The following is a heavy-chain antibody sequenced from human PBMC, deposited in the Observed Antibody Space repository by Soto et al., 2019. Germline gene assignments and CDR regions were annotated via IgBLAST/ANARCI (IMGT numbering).Heavy chain of an antibody. V-gene: IGHV4-39*01. CDR2: IYYSGST. CDR3: ASLAGGSGSYFWFDP. D-gene: IGHD3-10*01. CDR1: GGSISSSSYY. J-gene: IGHJ5*02. Sequence: SETLSLTCTVSGGSISSSSYYWGWIRQPPGKGLEWIGSIYYSGSTYYNPSLKSRVTISVDTSKNQFSLKLSSVTAADTAVYYCASLAGGSGSYFWFDPWGQGTLVTVSS.